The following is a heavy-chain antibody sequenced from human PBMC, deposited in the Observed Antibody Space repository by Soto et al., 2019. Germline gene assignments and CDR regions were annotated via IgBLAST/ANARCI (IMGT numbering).Heavy chain of an antibody. CDR2: IYHSGST. D-gene: IGHD5-18*01. V-gene: IGHV4-30-2*01. CDR1: GGSISSGGYL. J-gene: IGHJ5*02. CDR3: ARGGDSYGFPPEGWFDP. Sequence: PSETLSHTCAVSGGSISSGGYLWSWIRQPPGKGLEWIGYIYHSGSTYYNPSLKSRVTISVDRSKNQFSLKLSSVTAADTAVYYCARGGDSYGFPPEGWFDPWGQGTLVTVSS.